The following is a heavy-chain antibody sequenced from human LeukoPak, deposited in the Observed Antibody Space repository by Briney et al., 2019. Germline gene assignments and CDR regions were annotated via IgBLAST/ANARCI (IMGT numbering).Heavy chain of an antibody. CDR3: ASLAAGTGPDAFDI. D-gene: IGHD6-13*01. J-gene: IGHJ3*02. Sequence: SVKFSCKASGVTFSSYAISWVRQAPGQGLEWMGRIIPILGIANYAQKFQGRVTITADKSTSTAYMELSSLRSEDTAVYYCASLAAGTGPDAFDIWGQGTMVTVSS. CDR1: GVTFSSYA. CDR2: IIPILGIA. V-gene: IGHV1-69*04.